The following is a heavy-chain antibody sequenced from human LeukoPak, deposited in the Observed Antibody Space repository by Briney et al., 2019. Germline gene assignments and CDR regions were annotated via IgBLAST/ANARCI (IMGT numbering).Heavy chain of an antibody. D-gene: IGHD3-22*01. V-gene: IGHV4-34*01. CDR3: ARGSSYYYYYMDV. CDR2: INHSGST. Sequence: PSEILSLTCAVYGGSFSGYYWSWIRQPPGKGLEWIGEINHSGSTNYNPSLKSRVTISVDTSKNQFSLKLSSVTAADTAVYYCARGSSYYYYYMDVWGKGTTVTVSS. J-gene: IGHJ6*03. CDR1: GGSFSGYY.